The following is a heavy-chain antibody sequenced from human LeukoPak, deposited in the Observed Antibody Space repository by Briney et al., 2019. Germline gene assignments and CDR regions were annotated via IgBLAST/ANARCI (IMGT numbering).Heavy chain of an antibody. V-gene: IGHV3-23*01. J-gene: IGHJ4*02. CDR1: GLTFSSHA. Sequence: GGSLRLSCAASGLTFSSHAMSWVRQAPGKGPEWVSAISGSGGNIYYADSVKGRFTISRDNSKNTLDLQMSSLRAEDTAVYYCAKGSASSRPYYFDYWGQGALVTVSS. D-gene: IGHD2-15*01. CDR3: AKGSASSRPYYFDY. CDR2: ISGSGGNI.